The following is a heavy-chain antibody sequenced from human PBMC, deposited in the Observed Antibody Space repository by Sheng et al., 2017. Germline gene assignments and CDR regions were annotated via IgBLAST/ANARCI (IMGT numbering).Heavy chain of an antibody. V-gene: IGHV3-23*04. J-gene: IGHJ4*02. Sequence: EVQLVESGGGLVQPGGTLRLSCAASGFTFSSYGMSWVRQAPGKGLEWVSAISGSGGSTYYADSVKGRFTISRDNSKNTLYLQMNSLRAEDTAVYYCADFSGYDPLFDYWGQGTLVTVSS. D-gene: IGHD5-12*01. CDR2: ISGSGGST. CDR3: ADFSGYDPLFDY. CDR1: GFTFSSYG.